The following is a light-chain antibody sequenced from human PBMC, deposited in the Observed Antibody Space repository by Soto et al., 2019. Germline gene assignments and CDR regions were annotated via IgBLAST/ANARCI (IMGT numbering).Light chain of an antibody. CDR1: QTISSW. J-gene: IGKJ1*01. CDR2: KAS. Sequence: DIQMTQSPSTLSGSVGDRVTIASRASQTISSWLAWYQQKPGKAPKPLIYKASTLKSGVPSRFSGSGSGTEFTLTISSLQPDDFATYYCQHYNSYSEAFGQGTKVDIK. V-gene: IGKV1-5*03. CDR3: QHYNSYSEA.